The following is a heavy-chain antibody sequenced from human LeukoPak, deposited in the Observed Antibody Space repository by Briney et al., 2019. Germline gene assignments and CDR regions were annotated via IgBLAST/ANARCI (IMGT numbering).Heavy chain of an antibody. J-gene: IGHJ5*02. CDR1: GGSISSGGYY. CDR2: IYYSGST. D-gene: IGHD5/OR15-5a*01. V-gene: IGHV4-31*03. Sequence: SQTLSLTCTVSGGSISSGGYYWSWIRQHPGKGLEWIGYIYYSGSTYYNPSLKSRVTISVDTSKNQFSLKLSSVTAADTAVYYCASSTLSHNRFDPWGQGTLVTVSS. CDR3: ASSTLSHNRFDP.